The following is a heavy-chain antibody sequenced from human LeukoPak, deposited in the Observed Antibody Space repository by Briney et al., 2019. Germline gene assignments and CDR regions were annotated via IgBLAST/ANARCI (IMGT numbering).Heavy chain of an antibody. Sequence: PSETLSLTCTVSGGSISSYYWSWIRQPPGKGLEWVGHIYYSGSTNYNPSLKSRVTISVDTSKNQFSLKLSSVTAADTAVYYCAREDSYGYGGVWFDPWGQGTLVTVSS. CDR2: IYYSGST. CDR1: GGSISSYY. V-gene: IGHV4-59*01. D-gene: IGHD5-18*01. CDR3: AREDSYGYGGVWFDP. J-gene: IGHJ5*02.